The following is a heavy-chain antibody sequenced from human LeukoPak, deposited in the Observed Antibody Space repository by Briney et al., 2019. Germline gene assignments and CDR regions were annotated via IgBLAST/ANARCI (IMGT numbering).Heavy chain of an antibody. CDR2: ITHNGIT. V-gene: IGHV4-34*01. Sequence: SETLTLTCAVSGGSFSGYSWSWIRQPPGKGPEWIGGITHNGITKYNPSLQSRLSLSVDTSKSQFSLSVNSVTAADTGVYYCARGREGALGHLRGVKRPSYFDFWDQEIVVTVSS. CDR3: ARGREGALGHLRGVKRPSYFDF. D-gene: IGHD3-10*01. J-gene: IGHJ4*02. CDR1: GGSFSGYS.